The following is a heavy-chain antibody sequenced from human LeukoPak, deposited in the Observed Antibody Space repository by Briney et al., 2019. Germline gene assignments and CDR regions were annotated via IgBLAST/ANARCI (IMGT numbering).Heavy chain of an antibody. J-gene: IGHJ3*02. D-gene: IGHD2-2*01. CDR1: GYTFTSYG. CDR2: ISAHNGNT. V-gene: IGHV1-18*01. Sequence: ASVKVSCKASGYTFTSYGFSWVRQAPGQGRELMGWISAHNGNTNYAQKLQGRGNMTTDTSTSTAYMELRSLRSDDTAVYYCARATLLGLPAATLGSAFDIWGQGTMVTVSS. CDR3: ARATLLGLPAATLGSAFDI.